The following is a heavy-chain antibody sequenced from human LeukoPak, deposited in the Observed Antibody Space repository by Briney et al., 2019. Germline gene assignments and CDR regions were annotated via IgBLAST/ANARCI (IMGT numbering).Heavy chain of an antibody. CDR1: GFTFSSFA. CDR2: ISNNGGYT. J-gene: IGHJ4*02. Sequence: GGSLRLSCAASGFTFSSFAMSWVRQAPGKGLEWVSAISNNGGYTYYADSVQGRFTISRDNSKSTLCLQMNSLRAEDAAVYYCAKQLGYCSDGSCYFPYWGQGTLVTVSS. D-gene: IGHD2-15*01. V-gene: IGHV3-23*01. CDR3: AKQLGYCSDGSCYFPY.